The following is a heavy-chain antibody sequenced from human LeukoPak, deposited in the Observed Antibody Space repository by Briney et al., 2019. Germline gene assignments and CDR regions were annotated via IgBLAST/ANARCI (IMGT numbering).Heavy chain of an antibody. CDR1: GFTFSSFW. V-gene: IGHV3-74*01. J-gene: IGHJ4*02. D-gene: IGHD3-16*01. Sequence: GGSLRLSCAASGFTFSSFWMNWVRQAPGKGLVWVSLINSDGSSTTYADSVKGRFTISRDNAKNTLYLQMNILRAEDTAVYYCARDNWVPLYDWGQGTLVTASS. CDR3: ARDNWVPLYD. CDR2: INSDGSST.